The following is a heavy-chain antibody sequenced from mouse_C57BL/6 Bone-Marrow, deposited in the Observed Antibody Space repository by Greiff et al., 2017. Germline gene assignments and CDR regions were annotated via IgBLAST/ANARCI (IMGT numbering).Heavy chain of an antibody. J-gene: IGHJ3*01. CDR1: GYTFTSYW. CDR2: IHPSDSDT. V-gene: IGHV1-74*01. CDR3: AIIPISTMITTGFAY. Sequence: QVQLQQPGAELVKPGASVKVSCKASGYTFTSYWMHWVKQRPGQGLEWIGRIHPSDSDTNYNQKFKGKATLTVDKSSSTAYMQLSSLTSEDSAVYYCAIIPISTMITTGFAYWGQGTLVTVSA. D-gene: IGHD2-4*01.